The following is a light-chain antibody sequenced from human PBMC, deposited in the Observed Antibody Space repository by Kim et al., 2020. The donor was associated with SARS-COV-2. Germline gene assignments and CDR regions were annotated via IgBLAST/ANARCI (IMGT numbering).Light chain of an antibody. V-gene: IGLV3-25*03. CDR3: QSADSSGTLNV. CDR1: ALPKQY. CDR2: KDS. J-gene: IGLJ6*01. Sequence: SYELTQPPSVSVSPGQTARITCSGDALPKQYAYWYQQKPGQAPVLVIYKDSERPSGIPERFSGSSSGTTVTLTISGVQAEDEADYYCQSADSSGTLNVFG.